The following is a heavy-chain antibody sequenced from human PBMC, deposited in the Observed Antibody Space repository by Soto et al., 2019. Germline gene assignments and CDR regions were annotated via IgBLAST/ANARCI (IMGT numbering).Heavy chain of an antibody. CDR2: ISGSGGST. D-gene: IGHD1-1*01. CDR1: GFTFSSYA. Sequence: GGSLRLSCAASGFTFSSYAMSWVRQAPGKGLEWVSAISGSGGSTYYADSVKGRFTISRDNSKNTLYLQMNSLRAEDTAVYYCAKDGWKERHYYYYYMDVWGKGTTVTVSS. CDR3: AKDGWKERHYYYYYMDV. J-gene: IGHJ6*03. V-gene: IGHV3-23*01.